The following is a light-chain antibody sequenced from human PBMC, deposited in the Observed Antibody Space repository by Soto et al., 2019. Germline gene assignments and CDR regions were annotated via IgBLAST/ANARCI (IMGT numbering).Light chain of an antibody. CDR1: QSPSGY. Sequence: IFLTQSPSTLALSPGERATLSCRASQSPSGYLAWYQQRPGQAPRLLIYDASSWANGIPARLTGSGSGTDFSLTISSLEPEDFAVYYCQQGSTWPTFGQGTKVDIK. CDR2: DAS. CDR3: QQGSTWPT. J-gene: IGKJ1*01. V-gene: IGKV3-11*01.